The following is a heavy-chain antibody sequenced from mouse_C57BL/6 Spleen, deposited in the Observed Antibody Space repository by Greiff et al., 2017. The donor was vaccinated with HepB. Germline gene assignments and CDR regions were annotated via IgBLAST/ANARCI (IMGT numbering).Heavy chain of an antibody. CDR1: GFSLTSYG. Sequence: VQLQQSGPGLVQPSQSLSITCTVSGFSLTSYGVHWVRQSPGKGLEWLGVIWSGGSTEYNTAFISRLSISKDNSNSQVFFKMNSLQADDTAIYYCARGIRGCYWYFDVWGTGTTVTVSS. J-gene: IGHJ1*03. D-gene: IGHD2-4*01. CDR3: ARGIRGCYWYFDV. CDR2: IWSGGST. V-gene: IGHV2-2*01.